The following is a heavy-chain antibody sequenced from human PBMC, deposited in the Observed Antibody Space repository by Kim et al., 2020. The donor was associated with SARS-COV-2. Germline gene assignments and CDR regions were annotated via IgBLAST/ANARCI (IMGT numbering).Heavy chain of an antibody. CDR2: T. Sequence: TKYSQKFQGGVTITRDTSASTAYMELSSLRSEDTAVYYCARARGFYGMDVWGQGTTVTVSS. CDR3: ARARGFYGMDV. J-gene: IGHJ6*02. V-gene: IGHV1-3*01.